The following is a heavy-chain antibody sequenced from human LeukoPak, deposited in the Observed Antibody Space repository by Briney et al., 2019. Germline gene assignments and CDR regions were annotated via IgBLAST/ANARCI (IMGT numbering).Heavy chain of an antibody. J-gene: IGHJ6*02. V-gene: IGHV1-69*04. CDR2: IIPILGIA. Sequence: ASVKVSCKASGGTFSSYAISWVRQAPGQGLKWMGRIIPILGIANYAQKFQGRVTNTAEKSTSTAYMELSSLRSEDTAVYYCARDNQEEREYQVLSNGMDVWGQGTTVNVSS. D-gene: IGHD2-2*01. CDR1: GGTFSSYA. CDR3: ARDNQEEREYQVLSNGMDV.